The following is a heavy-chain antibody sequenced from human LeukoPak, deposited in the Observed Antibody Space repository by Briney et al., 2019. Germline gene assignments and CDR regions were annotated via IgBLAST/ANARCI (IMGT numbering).Heavy chain of an antibody. D-gene: IGHD3-10*02. V-gene: IGHV3-48*03. CDR2: ISSSGSTI. CDR3: AELGITMIGGV. J-gene: IGHJ6*04. CDR1: GFTFSIYA. Sequence: GGSLRLSCAASGFTFSIYAMSWVRQAPGRGLEWVSYISSSGSTIYYADSVKGRFTISRDNAKNSLYLQMNSLRAEDTAVYYCAELGITMIGGVWGKGTTVTISS.